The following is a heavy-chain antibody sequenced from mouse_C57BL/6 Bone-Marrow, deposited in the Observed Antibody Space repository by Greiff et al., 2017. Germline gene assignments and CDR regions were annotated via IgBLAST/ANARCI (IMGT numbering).Heavy chain of an antibody. CDR2: IYPRSGNT. V-gene: IGHV1-81*01. D-gene: IGHD2-12*01. Sequence: VQLQQSGAELARPGASVKLSCKASGYTFTSYGISWVKQRTGQGLEWIGEIYPRSGNTSYNEKFKGKATLSADKSSSTAYMELRSLTSEDSAVYFCARLRRHLFDYWGQGTTLTVSS. CDR3: ARLRRHLFDY. CDR1: GYTFTSYG. J-gene: IGHJ2*01.